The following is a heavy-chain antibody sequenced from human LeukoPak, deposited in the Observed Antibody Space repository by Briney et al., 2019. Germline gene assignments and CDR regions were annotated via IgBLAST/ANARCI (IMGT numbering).Heavy chain of an antibody. D-gene: IGHD3-22*01. J-gene: IGHJ4*02. CDR2: IYYSGST. V-gene: IGHV4-39*01. CDR3: AKRDDSGGNLVDL. CDR1: GGSVSSSSYY. Sequence: SETLSLTCIVSGGSVSSSSYYWGWIRQPPGKGLEWIGSIYYSGSTYYNPSLKSRVTISVDTSKNQFSLKLSSLSAADTSVYYCAKRDDSGGNLVDLWGQGTLVTVS.